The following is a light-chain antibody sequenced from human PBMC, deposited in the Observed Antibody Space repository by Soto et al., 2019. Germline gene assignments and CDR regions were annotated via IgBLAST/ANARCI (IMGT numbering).Light chain of an antibody. V-gene: IGKV3-20*01. J-gene: IGKJ1*01. Sequence: DIVFTRSPGPLSLSPGERATRYCRVSLSVGSSYLAWYQQKPGQAPRLLIYGASNRATGIPDRFSGSGSGTDFTLTISRLEPEDFAVYYCQQYGSSPRTFGQGTKVDI. CDR2: GAS. CDR3: QQYGSSPRT. CDR1: LSVGSSY.